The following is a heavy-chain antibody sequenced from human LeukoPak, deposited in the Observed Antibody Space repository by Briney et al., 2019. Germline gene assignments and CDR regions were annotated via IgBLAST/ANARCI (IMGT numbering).Heavy chain of an antibody. D-gene: IGHD2-15*01. CDR2: ISSDGNT. J-gene: IGHJ4*02. CDR1: GDSVSSSSYY. CDR3: ATLALGYCSGGSCYPADY. Sequence: NPSETLSLTCTVSGDSVSSSSYYWDWIRQPPGKGLEWIGSISSDGNTHYNTSLKSRVTMSVDTSKNQFSLKLTSVTAADTAVYYCATLALGYCSGGSCYPADYWGQGTLVTVSS. V-gene: IGHV4-39*07.